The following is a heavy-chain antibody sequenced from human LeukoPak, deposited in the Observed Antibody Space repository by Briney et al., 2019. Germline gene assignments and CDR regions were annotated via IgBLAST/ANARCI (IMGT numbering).Heavy chain of an antibody. D-gene: IGHD4-23*01. CDR3: ARGVRGYGGNL. J-gene: IGHJ5*02. CDR1: GGSFSAYY. V-gene: IGHV4-34*01. Sequence: SETLSLTCAVYGGSFSAYYWNWIRQSPGKGLEWTGEINHSGSTNYNPSLKSRVTMSVDTPKNQFSLNLSSVTAADTAVYYCARGVRGYGGNLWGQGTLVTVSS. CDR2: INHSGST.